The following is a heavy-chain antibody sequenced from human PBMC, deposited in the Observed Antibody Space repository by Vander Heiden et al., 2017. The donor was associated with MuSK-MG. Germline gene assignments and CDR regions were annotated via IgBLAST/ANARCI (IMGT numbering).Heavy chain of an antibody. Sequence: QVQLVQSGAEVKKPGASVQVPCKASGYTFTGYYMHWVRQAPGQGLGWMGWINPNSGGTNYAQKFQGKVTMTRDTSISTAYMELSRLRSDDTAVYYCARRVKAAGRGFDPWGQGTLVTVSS. CDR2: INPNSGGT. CDR3: ARRVKAAGRGFDP. J-gene: IGHJ5*02. CDR1: GYTFTGYY. D-gene: IGHD6-13*01. V-gene: IGHV1-2*02.